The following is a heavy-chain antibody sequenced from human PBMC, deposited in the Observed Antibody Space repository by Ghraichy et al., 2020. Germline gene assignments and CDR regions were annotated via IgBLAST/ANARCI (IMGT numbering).Heavy chain of an antibody. CDR2: MNPNSGNT. CDR3: ATGEWFGELGWYYYYGMDV. D-gene: IGHD3-10*01. V-gene: IGHV1-8*01. J-gene: IGHJ6*02. CDR1: GYTFTSYD. Sequence: ASVKVSCKASGYTFTSYDINWVRQATGHGLEWMGWMNPNSGNTGYAQKFQGRVTMTRNTSISTAYMELSSLRSEDTAVYYCATGEWFGELGWYYYYGMDVWGQGTTVTVSS.